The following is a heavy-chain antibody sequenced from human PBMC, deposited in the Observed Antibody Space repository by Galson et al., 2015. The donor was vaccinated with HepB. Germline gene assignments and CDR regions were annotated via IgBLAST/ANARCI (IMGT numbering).Heavy chain of an antibody. CDR2: IDLGGDK. J-gene: IGHJ4*02. Sequence: PALVKPTQTLTLTCTFSGFSLNDSGMSVSWLRQAPGKALEWLALIDLGGDKYYSTSLETRLTLSKESSRHRGFLKMTDLDPVDSATYFCAHILWAPGGGIHPWGAFDSWGLGILVTVSS. D-gene: IGHD7-27*01. CDR1: GFSLNDSGMS. V-gene: IGHV2-70*13. CDR3: AHILWAPGGGIHPWGAFDS.